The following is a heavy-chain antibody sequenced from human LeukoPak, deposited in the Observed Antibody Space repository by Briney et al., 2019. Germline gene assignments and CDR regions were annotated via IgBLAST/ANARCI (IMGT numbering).Heavy chain of an antibody. CDR2: IYPGDSRT. J-gene: IGHJ4*02. CDR3: VRHLSDITSCPNY. Sequence: GESLKISCKGSGYTFATYWIGWVRQMPGKGLEWMGIIYPGDSRTTHSPSFQGQVTISADKSIRTAYLQWNSLKALDTAIYYCVRHLSDITSCPNYWGPGTLITVAS. D-gene: IGHD2-2*01. CDR1: GYTFATYW. V-gene: IGHV5-51*01.